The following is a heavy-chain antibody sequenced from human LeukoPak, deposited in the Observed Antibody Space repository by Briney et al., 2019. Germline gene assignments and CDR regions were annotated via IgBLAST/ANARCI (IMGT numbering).Heavy chain of an antibody. CDR1: GYTFTAYY. CDR3: ARSDNYRYSSSEFDY. CDR2: IIPIFGTA. Sequence: SVKVSCKASGYTFTAYYIHWVRQAPGQGLEWMGGIIPIFGTANYAQKFQGRVTITADESTSTAYMELSSLRSEDTAVYYCARSDNYRYSSSEFDYWGQGTLVTVSS. V-gene: IGHV1-69*13. J-gene: IGHJ4*02. D-gene: IGHD6-6*01.